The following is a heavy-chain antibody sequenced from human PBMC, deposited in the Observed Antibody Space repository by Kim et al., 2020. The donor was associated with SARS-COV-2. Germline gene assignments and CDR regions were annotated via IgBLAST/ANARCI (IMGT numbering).Heavy chain of an antibody. CDR1: SFTFGHFA. J-gene: IGHJ4*02. D-gene: IGHD7-27*01. CDR3: AKDLNLGFDS. Sequence: GGSLRLSCAASSFTFGHFAMNWVRQAPGKGREWISSISDSGDSTYYADSVKGRFTISRDNSKNTLFLQMNSLRADDTAMYYCAKDLNLGFDSWGQGTLVTVSA. CDR2: ISDSGDST. V-gene: IGHV3-23*01.